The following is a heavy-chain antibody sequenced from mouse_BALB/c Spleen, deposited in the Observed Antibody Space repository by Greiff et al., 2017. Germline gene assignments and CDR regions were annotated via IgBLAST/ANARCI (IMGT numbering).Heavy chain of an antibody. CDR1: GFSLTGYG. J-gene: IGHJ2*01. D-gene: IGHD2-2*01. V-gene: IGHV2-6-7*01. Sequence: VMLVESGPGLVAPSQSLSITCTVSGFSLTGYGVNWVRQPPGKGLEWLGMIWGDGSTDYNSALKSRLSISKDNSKSQVFLKMNSLQTDDTARYYCAREGGYDDGYFDYWGQGTTLTVSS. CDR2: IWGDGST. CDR3: AREGGYDDGYFDY.